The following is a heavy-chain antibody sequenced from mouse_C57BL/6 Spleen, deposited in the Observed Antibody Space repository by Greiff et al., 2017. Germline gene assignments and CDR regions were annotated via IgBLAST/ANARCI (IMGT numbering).Heavy chain of an antibody. Sequence: EVQLQQSGAELVRPGASVKLSCTASGFNIKDYYMHWVKQRPEQGLEWIGRIDPEDGDTEYAPKFQGKATMTADTSSNTAYLQLSSLTSEDTAVYYCTLYYYGSSYWYFDVWGTGTTVTVSS. D-gene: IGHD1-1*01. CDR3: TLYYYGSSYWYFDV. CDR2: IDPEDGDT. CDR1: GFNIKDYY. J-gene: IGHJ1*03. V-gene: IGHV14-1*01.